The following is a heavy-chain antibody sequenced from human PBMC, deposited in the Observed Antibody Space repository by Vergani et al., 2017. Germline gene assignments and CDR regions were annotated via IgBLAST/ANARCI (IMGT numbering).Heavy chain of an antibody. CDR2: ISSSSSYI. V-gene: IGHV3-21*04. J-gene: IGHJ4*02. CDR1: GFTFSRYS. D-gene: IGHD3-22*01. CDR3: AKAGNYDSRGYYYDY. Sequence: DVQLMDSGGGLVQPGGSLRLSCAASGFTFSRYSMNWVRQAPGKGLEWVSSISSSSSYIYYADSVKGRFTISRDNAKNSLYLQMNSLRAEDTALYYGAKAGNYDSRGYYYDYWGQGTLVTVSS.